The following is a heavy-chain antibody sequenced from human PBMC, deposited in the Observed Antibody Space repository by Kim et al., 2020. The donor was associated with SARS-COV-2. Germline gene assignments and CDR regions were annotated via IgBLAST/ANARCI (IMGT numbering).Heavy chain of an antibody. CDR2: VKGDGSST. V-gene: IGHV3-74*01. J-gene: IGHJ4*02. CDR1: GFTFSNHW. D-gene: IGHD4-17*01. CDR3: TRTTGPGDYVD. Sequence: GGSLRLSCAASGFTFSNHWMHWVRQAPGKGLVWVSRVKGDGSSTSYADSVKGRFTTSRDNAKNTLYLQMNSLGVEDTAVYYCTRTTGPGDYVDWGQGTLVTVSS.